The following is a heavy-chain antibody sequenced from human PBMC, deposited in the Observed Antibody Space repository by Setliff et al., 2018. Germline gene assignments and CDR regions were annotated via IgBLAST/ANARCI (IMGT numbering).Heavy chain of an antibody. J-gene: IGHJ4*02. Sequence: SLRLSCAASGFTFSNTKMSWIRQAPGKGLEWAAVIWDDGGNKYHADSVKGRFTISRDNSKNTLYLQMNSLRGEDTAVYYCAKVGIFGGGYFDFWGQGTLVTVSS. V-gene: IGHV3-33*06. CDR3: AKVGIFGGGYFDF. CDR1: GFTFSNTK. CDR2: IWDDGGNK. D-gene: IGHD3-3*01.